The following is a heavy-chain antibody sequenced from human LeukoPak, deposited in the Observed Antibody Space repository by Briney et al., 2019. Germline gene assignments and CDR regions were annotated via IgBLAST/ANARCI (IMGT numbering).Heavy chain of an antibody. Sequence: GGSLRLSCAASGFTFGSYAMSWVRQAPGKGLEWVSAISGSGGSTYYADSVKGRFTISRDNSKNTLYLQMNSLRAEDTAVYYCAKIFPDSSGYYYGMDVWGQGTTVTVSS. CDR3: AKIFPDSSGYYYGMDV. CDR2: ISGSGGST. D-gene: IGHD3-22*01. CDR1: GFTFGSYA. V-gene: IGHV3-23*01. J-gene: IGHJ6*02.